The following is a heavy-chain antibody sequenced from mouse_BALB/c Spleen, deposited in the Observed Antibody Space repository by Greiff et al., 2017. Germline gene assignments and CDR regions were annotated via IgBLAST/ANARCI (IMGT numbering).Heavy chain of an antibody. V-gene: IGHV1S137*01. CDR3: ARSFGQLGLRGYFDY. J-gene: IGHJ2*01. D-gene: IGHD3-2*01. CDR1: GYTFTDYA. CDR2: ISTYYGDA. Sequence: QVQLQQSGAELVRPGVSVKISCKGSGYTFTDYAMHWVKQSHAKSLEWIGVISTYYGDASYNQKFKGKATMTVDKSSSTAYMELARLTSEDSAIYYCARSFGQLGLRGYFDYWGQGTTLTVSS.